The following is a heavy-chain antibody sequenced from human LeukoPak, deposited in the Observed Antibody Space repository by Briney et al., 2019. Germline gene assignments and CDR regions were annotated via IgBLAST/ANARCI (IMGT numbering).Heavy chain of an antibody. J-gene: IGHJ4*02. V-gene: IGHV3-23*01. CDR3: AKDVGGYYFTYWSGCFDH. Sequence: GGSLRLSCAGSGFTFSSYAMGWVRQAPGKGLEWVSGISSGGGSTYYADSVKGRFTISRDNSKNTLDLEMNSLRAEDTAVYYCAKDVGGYYFTYWSGCFDHWGQGTLVTVSS. D-gene: IGHD3-10*01. CDR2: ISSGGGST. CDR1: GFTFSSYA.